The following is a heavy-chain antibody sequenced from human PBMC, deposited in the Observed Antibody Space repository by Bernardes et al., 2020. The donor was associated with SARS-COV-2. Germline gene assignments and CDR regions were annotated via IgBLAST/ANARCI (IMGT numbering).Heavy chain of an antibody. J-gene: IGHJ6*03. V-gene: IGHV3-23*01. CDR2: ITVSGSYT. CDR1: GFSFSIYA. D-gene: IGHD1-1*01. Sequence: GGSLRLSCAASGFSFSIYAMTWVRQTPGKGLEWVSSITVSGSYTYFADSVEGRFSMSRDDSTNTVYLQMNSLRADDTGIYYCVKQATGTYYFYYMDAWGKGATVTVSS. CDR3: VKQATGTYYFYYMDA.